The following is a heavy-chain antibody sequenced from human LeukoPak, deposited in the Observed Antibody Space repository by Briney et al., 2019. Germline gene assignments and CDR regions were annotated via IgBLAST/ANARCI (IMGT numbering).Heavy chain of an antibody. J-gene: IGHJ3*02. V-gene: IGHV7-4-1*02. D-gene: IGHD3-22*01. Sequence: ASVKVSCKASGYTFTSYAMNWVRQAPGHGLEWMGWINTNTGNPTYAQGFTGRFVFSFDTSVSTAYLQISSLKAEDTAVYYCARGIYYYDSSDAFDIWGQGTMVTASS. CDR3: ARGIYYYDSSDAFDI. CDR1: GYTFTSYA. CDR2: INTNTGNP.